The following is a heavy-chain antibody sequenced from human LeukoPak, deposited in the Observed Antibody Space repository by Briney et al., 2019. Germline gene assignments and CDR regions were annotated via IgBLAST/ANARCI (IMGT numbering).Heavy chain of an antibody. V-gene: IGHV3-23*01. CDR2: ISGSGDNT. CDR1: GFTFSNYA. J-gene: IGHJ4*02. D-gene: IGHD3-3*01. CDR3: AKDFWSGYHSGYFDY. Sequence: GGSLRLSCAASGFTFSNYAMSWVRQAPGKGLEWVSAISGSGDNTYYADSVKGRFTVSRDNSKNTLYVQMKSLRAEDTAVYYCAKDFWSGYHSGYFDYWGQGTLVTVSS.